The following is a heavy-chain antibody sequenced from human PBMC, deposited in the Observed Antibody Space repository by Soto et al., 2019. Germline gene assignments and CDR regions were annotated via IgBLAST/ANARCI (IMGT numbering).Heavy chain of an antibody. CDR3: AKDPRHSSPNWFDP. CDR2: ISGSGGST. Sequence: GGSLRLSCAASGFTFSSYAMSWVRQAPGKGLEWVSAISGSGGSTYYADSVKGRLTISRDNSKNTLYLQINSLRAEDTAVYYCAKDPRHSSPNWFDPWGQGTLVTVSS. V-gene: IGHV3-23*01. J-gene: IGHJ5*02. CDR1: GFTFSSYA. D-gene: IGHD6-13*01.